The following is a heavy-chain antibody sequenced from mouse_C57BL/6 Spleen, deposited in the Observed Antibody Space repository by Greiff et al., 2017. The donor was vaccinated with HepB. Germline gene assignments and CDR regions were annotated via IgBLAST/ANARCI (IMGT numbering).Heavy chain of an antibody. CDR2: ISSGGSYT. D-gene: IGHD1-1*01. CDR1: GFTFSSYG. J-gene: IGHJ2*01. Sequence: EVKVVESGGDLVKPGGSLKLSCAASGFTFSSYGMSWVRQTPDKRLEWVATISSGGSYTYYPDSVKGRFTISRDNAKNTLYLQMSSLKSEDTAMYYCARPFITTADYFDYWGQGTTLTVSS. V-gene: IGHV5-6*02. CDR3: ARPFITTADYFDY.